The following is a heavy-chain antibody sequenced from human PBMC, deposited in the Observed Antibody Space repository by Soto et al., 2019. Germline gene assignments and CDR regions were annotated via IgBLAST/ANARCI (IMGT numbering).Heavy chain of an antibody. CDR1: GGSFSSYV. CDR3: ASPMAYAMRGWDGMDV. CDR2: IIPIFGTA. D-gene: IGHD2-8*01. V-gene: IGHV1-69*01. Sequence: QVQLVQSGAEVKKPGSSVKVSCKASGGSFSSYVISWQRQAPGQGLEWMGGIIPIFGTASYAQKFQGRVTITADESTSTAYMELSSLKSEDTAVYYCASPMAYAMRGWDGMDVWGQGTTVTVSS. J-gene: IGHJ6*02.